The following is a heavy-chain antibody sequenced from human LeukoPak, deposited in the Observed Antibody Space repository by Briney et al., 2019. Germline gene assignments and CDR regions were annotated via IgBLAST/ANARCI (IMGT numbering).Heavy chain of an antibody. CDR2: ISYSGTT. CDR3: ARHRRGDCSSASCYTDY. D-gene: IGHD2-2*02. Sequence: SETLSLTYIVSGGSISSSNYYWGWIRQPPGKGLEWIGSISYSGTTYHNPSLNSRVTISVDTSKNQFSLRLSSVTVADTAVYYCARHRRGDCSSASCYTDYWGQGTLVTVSS. J-gene: IGHJ4*02. V-gene: IGHV4-39*01. CDR1: GGSISSSNYY.